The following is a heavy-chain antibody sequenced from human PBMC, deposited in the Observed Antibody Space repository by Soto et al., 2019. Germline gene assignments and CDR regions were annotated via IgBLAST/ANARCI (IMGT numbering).Heavy chain of an antibody. Sequence: PAETLALTSAFSVFFISIGNYGGWIRKPPGKGLEWIGSIFHGGNTYYNPSLKSRVTISVDMSKNQFSLKLNSVTAADTAVYYCARARWYDAFDVWGQGTVVTVSS. CDR2: IFHGGNT. CDR1: VFFISIGNY. J-gene: IGHJ3*01. V-gene: IGHV4-38-2*01. D-gene: IGHD2-15*01. CDR3: ARARWYDAFDV.